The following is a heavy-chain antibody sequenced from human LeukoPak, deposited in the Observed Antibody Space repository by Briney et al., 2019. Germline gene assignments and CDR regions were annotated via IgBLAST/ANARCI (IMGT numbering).Heavy chain of an antibody. CDR1: GFTFSIYA. CDR2: ITSRGEST. J-gene: IGHJ4*02. CDR3: ARDRPNYYGSDGHYYRRDGDY. Sequence: LSGGSLRLSCAASGFTFSIYATRWVRQAPGKGLQWVSSITSRGESTWYVDSVKGRFTITRDNSENTLYLQMHSLRAEDTAVYYCARDRPNYYGSDGHYYRRDGDYWGRGTLVSVSS. D-gene: IGHD3-22*01. V-gene: IGHV3-23*01.